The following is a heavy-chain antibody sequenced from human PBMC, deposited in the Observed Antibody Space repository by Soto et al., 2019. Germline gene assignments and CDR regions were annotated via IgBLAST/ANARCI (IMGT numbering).Heavy chain of an antibody. CDR1: GLTFSTYS. J-gene: IGHJ5*02. CDR2: ISRTSSYI. D-gene: IGHD6-19*01. CDR3: VSDQKREHFETSGPNWSAT. Sequence: EVQLVESGGGLVRPGGSLRLSCVVSGLTFSTYSMNWVRQTPGKGLEWVSSISRTSSYIYYRDSVKGRFTISRDNAKNSLYLQMNGLRVEDTAVYYCVSDQKREHFETSGPNWSATWGQGTLVTVSS. V-gene: IGHV3-21*02.